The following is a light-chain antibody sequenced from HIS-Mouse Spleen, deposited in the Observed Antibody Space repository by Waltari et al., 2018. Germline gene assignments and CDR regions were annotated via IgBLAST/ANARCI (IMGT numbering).Light chain of an antibody. V-gene: IGLV2-23*01. CDR1: SSDVGRYNL. Sequence: QSALTQPASVSGSPGQSITISCTGTSSDVGRYNLVSWYQQQPGKAPKLMIYDGSKRPSGVSNRFSGSKSGNTASLTISGLQADDEADYYCCSYAGSSTWVFGGGTKLTVL. CDR3: CSYAGSSTWV. CDR2: DGS. J-gene: IGLJ3*02.